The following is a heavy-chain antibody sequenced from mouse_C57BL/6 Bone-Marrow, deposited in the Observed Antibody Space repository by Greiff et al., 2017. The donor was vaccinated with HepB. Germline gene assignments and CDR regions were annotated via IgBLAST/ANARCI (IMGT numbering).Heavy chain of an antibody. CDR3: TPLLYEDY. V-gene: IGHV14-4*01. CDR2: IDPENGDT. J-gene: IGHJ2*01. Sequence: VQLQQSGAELVRPGASVKLSCTASGFNIKDDYMHWVKQRPEQGLEWIGWIDPENGDTEYASKFQGKATITADTSSNTAYLQLSSLTSEDTAVYYCTPLLYEDYWGQGTTLTVSS. D-gene: IGHD2-1*01. CDR1: GFNIKDDY.